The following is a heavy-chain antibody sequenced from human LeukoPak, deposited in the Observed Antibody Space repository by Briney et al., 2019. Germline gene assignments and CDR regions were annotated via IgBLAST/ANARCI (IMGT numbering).Heavy chain of an antibody. CDR3: ARDQGRDGYNNFDY. J-gene: IGHJ4*02. CDR1: GNSVSSNSAA. D-gene: IGHD5-24*01. V-gene: IGHV6-1*01. Sequence: SQTLSLTCAISGNSVSSNSAAWNWIRQSPSRGLEWLGRTYYRSKWYNDYAVSVKSRITINPDTSKNQFSLQLNSVTPEDTAVYYCARDQGRDGYNNFDYWGQGTLVTVSS. CDR2: TYYRSKWYN.